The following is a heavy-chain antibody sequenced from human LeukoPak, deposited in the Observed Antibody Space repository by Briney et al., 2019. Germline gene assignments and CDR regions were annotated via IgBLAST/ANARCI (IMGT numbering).Heavy chain of an antibody. V-gene: IGHV3-7*01. CDR1: GFTLSTYW. J-gene: IGHJ4*02. Sequence: GGSLRLSCEASGFTLSTYWMNWVRQVPGKGLDWVANIKPDGSGKRYVDSVKGRFTIARDNADNSLSLQMNRLRAEDTAVYYCASWGAGGNSWGQGTLVTVSS. CDR3: ASWGAGGNS. CDR2: IKPDGSGK. D-gene: IGHD3-16*01.